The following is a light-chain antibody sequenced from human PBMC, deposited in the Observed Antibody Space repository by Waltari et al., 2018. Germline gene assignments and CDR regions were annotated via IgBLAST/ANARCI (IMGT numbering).Light chain of an antibody. CDR1: QSVSSNY. CDR2: DAS. J-gene: IGKJ1*01. Sequence: FVLTQSPGTLSLSPGARVTLPCRASQSVSSNYLAWYQQKPGQAPRLLIYDASNRATGIADRFSGSGSGTDFTLTISRLEPEDVAVYYCQQYGRSPWTFGQGTKVEIK. V-gene: IGKV3-20*01. CDR3: QQYGRSPWT.